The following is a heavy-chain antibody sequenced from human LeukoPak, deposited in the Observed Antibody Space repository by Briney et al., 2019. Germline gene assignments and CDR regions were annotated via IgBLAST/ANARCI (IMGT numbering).Heavy chain of an antibody. J-gene: IGHJ4*02. Sequence: GASVKVSCKASGYTFTGYYMHWVRQAPGQGLEWMGWFNPNSGGTNYAQKFQGRVTMTRDTSISTAYMELSRLRSDDTAVYYCARDRYCSSTSCFRFDYWGQGTLVTVSS. V-gene: IGHV1-2*02. D-gene: IGHD2-2*01. CDR2: FNPNSGGT. CDR3: ARDRYCSSTSCFRFDY. CDR1: GYTFTGYY.